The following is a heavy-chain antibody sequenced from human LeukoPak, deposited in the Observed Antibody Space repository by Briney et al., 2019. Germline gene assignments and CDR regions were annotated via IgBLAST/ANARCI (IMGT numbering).Heavy chain of an antibody. Sequence: ASVKVSCKASGYTFIRYGISWVRQAPGQGPEWMGWISAYNGNTKNVQRVQDRVTMTTDTSTSTAYMELRSLRSDDTAVHYCARDYSGTYFDSWGQGTLVTVSS. D-gene: IGHD1-26*01. J-gene: IGHJ4*02. CDR1: GYTFIRYG. CDR2: ISAYNGNT. V-gene: IGHV1-18*01. CDR3: ARDYSGTYFDS.